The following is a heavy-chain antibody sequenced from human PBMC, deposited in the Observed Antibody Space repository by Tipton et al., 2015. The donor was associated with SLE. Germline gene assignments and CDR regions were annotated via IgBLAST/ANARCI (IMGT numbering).Heavy chain of an antibody. Sequence: TLSLTCIVSGASISSRAYYWGCIRQSPGKGLEWIGYIYHSGSTFYNPSLESRVTISLDKSKNQFTLQLSSVTAADAAVYYCARGRPPLPAEFDCWGQGTLVTVSS. CDR3: ARGRPPLPAEFDC. V-gene: IGHV4-30-2*06. J-gene: IGHJ4*02. CDR2: IYHSGST. CDR1: GASISSRAYY. D-gene: IGHD2-2*01.